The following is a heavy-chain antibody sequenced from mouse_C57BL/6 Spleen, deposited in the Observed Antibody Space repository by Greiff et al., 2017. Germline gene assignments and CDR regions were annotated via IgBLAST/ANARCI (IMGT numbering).Heavy chain of an antibody. CDR3: TRENYDGSWFAD. CDR1: GFTFSSYA. D-gene: IGHD1-1*01. J-gene: IGHJ3*01. CDR2: ISSGGDYI. Sequence: EVQLQESGEGLVKPGGSLKLSCAASGFTFSSYAMSWVRQTPEKRLEWVAYISSGGDYIYYADTVKGRFTISRDNARNTLYLQMSSLKSEDTAMYYCTRENYDGSWFADWGQGTLVTVSA. V-gene: IGHV5-9-1*02.